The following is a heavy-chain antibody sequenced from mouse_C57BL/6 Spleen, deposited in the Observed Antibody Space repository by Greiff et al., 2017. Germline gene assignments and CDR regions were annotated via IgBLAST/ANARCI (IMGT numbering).Heavy chain of an antibody. Sequence: QVTLKESGPGILQPSQTLSLTCSFSGFSLSTFGMGVGWIRPPSGKGLEWLAHIWWDDDKYYNPALKSRLTISKDTSKNQVFLKIANVDTADTATYYCARITTVVATRSGFAYWGQGTLVTVSA. CDR2: IWWDDDK. CDR1: GFSLSTFGMG. J-gene: IGHJ3*01. D-gene: IGHD1-1*01. CDR3: ARITTVVATRSGFAY. V-gene: IGHV8-8*01.